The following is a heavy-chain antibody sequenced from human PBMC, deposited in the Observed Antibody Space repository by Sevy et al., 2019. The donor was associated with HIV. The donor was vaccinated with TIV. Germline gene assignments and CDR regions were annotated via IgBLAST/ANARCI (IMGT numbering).Heavy chain of an antibody. D-gene: IGHD2-15*01. CDR3: ARDGVYCSGGSCYYIFDY. CDR2: IIPIFGTA. J-gene: IGHJ4*02. Sequence: ASVKVSCKASGGIFSSYAISWVRQAPGQGLEWMGGIIPIFGTANYAQKFQGRVTITADESTSTAYMELRSLRSEDTAVYYCARDGVYCSGGSCYYIFDYWGQGTLVTVSS. CDR1: GGIFSSYA. V-gene: IGHV1-69*13.